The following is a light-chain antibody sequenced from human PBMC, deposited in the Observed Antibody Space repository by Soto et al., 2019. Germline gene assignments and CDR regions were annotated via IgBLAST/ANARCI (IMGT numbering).Light chain of an antibody. CDR3: QQYNNWPRT. CDR2: GAS. V-gene: IGKV3-15*01. J-gene: IGKJ1*01. Sequence: EIGLTQYPGTLSLSPGERATLSCRAGQSVSSSYLAWYQQKPGQAPRLLIYGASTRATGIPARFSGSPSGTEFTLTISSLQSEDFAVYYCQQYNNWPRTSCQRTKA. CDR1: QSVSSSY.